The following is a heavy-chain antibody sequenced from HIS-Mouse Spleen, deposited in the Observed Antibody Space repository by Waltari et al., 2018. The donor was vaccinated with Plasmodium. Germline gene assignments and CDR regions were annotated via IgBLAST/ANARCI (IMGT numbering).Heavy chain of an antibody. Sequence: EVQLVESGGGLIQPGGSLRLSCAASGFTVSSHYMRWVRQAPGKGLGWVSVIYSGGSTYYADSVKGRFTISRDNSKNTLYLQMNSLRAEDTAVYYCARGMKSSSSAFDIWGQGTMVTVSS. J-gene: IGHJ3*02. D-gene: IGHD6-6*01. CDR1: GFTVSSHY. CDR3: ARGMKSSSSAFDI. CDR2: IYSGGST. V-gene: IGHV3-53*01.